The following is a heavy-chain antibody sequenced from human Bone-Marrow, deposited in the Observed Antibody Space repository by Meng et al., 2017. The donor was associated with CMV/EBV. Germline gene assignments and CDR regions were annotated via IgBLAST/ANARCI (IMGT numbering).Heavy chain of an antibody. CDR3: ARDHHTYYDILTGYPPGY. CDR2: INPSGGST. CDR1: TFTSYY. D-gene: IGHD3-9*01. Sequence: TFTSYYMHWVRQAPGQGLEWMGIINPSGGSTSYAQKVQGRVTMTRDTSTSTVYMELSSLRSEDTAVYYCARDHHTYYDILTGYPPGYWGQGTLVTVSS. V-gene: IGHV1-46*01. J-gene: IGHJ4*02.